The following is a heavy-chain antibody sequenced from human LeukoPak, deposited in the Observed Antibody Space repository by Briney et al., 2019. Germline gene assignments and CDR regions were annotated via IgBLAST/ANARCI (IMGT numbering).Heavy chain of an antibody. J-gene: IGHJ4*02. Sequence: GAPLKICCKGSGYSVTSYWIAGVRQMPGKGLEWMGIIYPGHSDTRYSPSFQGQVTISADKSISTAYLEWSSLKASDTAMYYCARPPYCGGDCSDGDWGQGTLVTVSS. CDR2: IYPGHSDT. D-gene: IGHD2-21*02. CDR1: GYSVTSYW. V-gene: IGHV5-51*01. CDR3: ARPPYCGGDCSDGD.